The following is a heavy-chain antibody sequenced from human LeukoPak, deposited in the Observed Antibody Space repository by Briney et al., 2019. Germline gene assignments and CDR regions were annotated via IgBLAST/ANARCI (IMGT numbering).Heavy chain of an antibody. J-gene: IGHJ4*02. D-gene: IGHD3-22*01. CDR2: INPNSGGT. CDR1: GYTFTGYY. V-gene: IGHV1-2*02. CDR3: ARRSDMIAREPFDY. Sequence: ASVKVSCKASGYTFTGYYMHWVRQAPGQGLEWMGWINPNSGGTNYAQKFQGRVTMTRDTSISTAYMELSRLRSDDTAVYYCARRSDMIAREPFDYWGQGTLVTVSS.